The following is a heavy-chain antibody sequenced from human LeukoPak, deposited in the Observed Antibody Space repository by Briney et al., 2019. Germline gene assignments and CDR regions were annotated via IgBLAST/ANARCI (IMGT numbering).Heavy chain of an antibody. CDR3: ARVSYYYAATNN. Sequence: GRSLRLSCAASGFTFSSYGMHWVRQAPGKGLEWVAVISYDGSNKYYADSVKGRFTISRDNSKNTLYLQMNSLRAEDTAVYYCARVSYYYAATNNWGQGTLVTVSS. CDR2: ISYDGSNK. D-gene: IGHD3-10*01. J-gene: IGHJ4*02. V-gene: IGHV3-30*03. CDR1: GFTFSSYG.